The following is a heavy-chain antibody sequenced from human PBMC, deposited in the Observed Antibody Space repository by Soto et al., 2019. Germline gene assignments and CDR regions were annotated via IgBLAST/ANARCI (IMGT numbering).Heavy chain of an antibody. CDR3: AGARFLEWLSYGMDV. Sequence: EVQLVQSGAEVKKPGESLRISCNGSGYSFTSYWISWVRQMPGKGLEWMGRIDPSDSYTNYSPSFQGHVTISADKSISTAYLQWSSLKASDTAMYYGAGARFLEWLSYGMDVWGQGTTVTVSS. D-gene: IGHD3-3*01. J-gene: IGHJ6*02. V-gene: IGHV5-10-1*03. CDR2: IDPSDSYT. CDR1: GYSFTSYW.